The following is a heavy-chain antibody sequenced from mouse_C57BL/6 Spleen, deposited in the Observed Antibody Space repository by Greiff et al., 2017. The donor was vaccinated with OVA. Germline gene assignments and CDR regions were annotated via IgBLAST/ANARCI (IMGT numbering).Heavy chain of an antibody. CDR2: IDPSDSET. Sequence: VQLKQPGAELVRPGSSVKLSCKASGYTFTSYWMHWVKQRPIQGLEWIGNIDPSDSETHYNQKFKDKATLTVDKSSSTAYMQLSSLTSEDSAVYYCARGYGNYNAMDYWGQGTSVTVSS. CDR1: GYTFTSYW. V-gene: IGHV1-52*01. J-gene: IGHJ4*01. CDR3: ARGYGNYNAMDY. D-gene: IGHD2-1*01.